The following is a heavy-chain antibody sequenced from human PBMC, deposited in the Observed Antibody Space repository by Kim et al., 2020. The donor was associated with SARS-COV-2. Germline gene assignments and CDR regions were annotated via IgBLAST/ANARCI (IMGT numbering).Heavy chain of an antibody. Sequence: ASVKVSCKASGYTFTNYAMHWVRQAPGQGLEWMGGINAYNGDTNYAQKFQGRVTMTKDTSTNTAYMELSSLRSEDTAVYYCARVHSGYDSGWFYGWAQG. CDR2: INAYNGDT. CDR3: ARVHSGYDSGWFYG. D-gene: IGHD5-12*01. CDR1: GYTFTNYA. V-gene: IGHV1-18*01. J-gene: IGHJ5*02.